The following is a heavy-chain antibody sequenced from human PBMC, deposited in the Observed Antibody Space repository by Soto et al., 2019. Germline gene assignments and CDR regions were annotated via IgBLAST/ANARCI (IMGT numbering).Heavy chain of an antibody. CDR3: ARGGNDFWSGPFDY. D-gene: IGHD3-3*01. J-gene: IGHJ4*02. V-gene: IGHV4-4*07. CDR1: AGSISNYY. CDR2: IDSSGGI. Sequence: SETLSLTCTVSAGSISNYYCNWIRQPAGKGLEWIGRIDSSGGINYSPSLKSRVTMSVDTSENQFSLNLSSVTDADTAVYYCARGGNDFWSGPFDYWGQGTPVSVS.